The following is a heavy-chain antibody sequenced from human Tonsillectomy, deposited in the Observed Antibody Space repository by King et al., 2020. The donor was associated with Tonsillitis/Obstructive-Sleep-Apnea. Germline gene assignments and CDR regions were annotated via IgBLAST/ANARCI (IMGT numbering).Heavy chain of an antibody. CDR2: IYPGDSDT. CDR1: GYSFTNYW. V-gene: IGHV5-51*01. CDR3: ARRGRVVVPTAIQYWYFDF. D-gene: IGHD2-2*02. J-gene: IGHJ2*01. Sequence: VQLVESGAEVKKPGESRKLSCKGSGYSFTNYWIGWVRQMPGKGLEWMGIIYPGDSDTRYSPSFQGQVTISADKSISTAYLQWSSLKASDTAIYYCARRGRVVVPTAIQYWYFDFWGRGTLVTVSS.